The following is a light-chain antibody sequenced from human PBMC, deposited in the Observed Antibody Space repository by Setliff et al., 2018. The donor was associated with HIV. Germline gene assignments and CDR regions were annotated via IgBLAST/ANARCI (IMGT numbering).Light chain of an antibody. CDR1: SSDVGGYNY. Sequence: QSALAQPRSVSGSPGQSVTISCTGTSSDVGGYNYVSWYQQYPGKAPKLMIYDVTKRPSGVPDRFSGSKSDNTASLTISGLQAEDEADYYCCSYAGSYTFYVFGTGTKVTVL. J-gene: IGLJ1*01. V-gene: IGLV2-11*01. CDR3: CSYAGSYTFYV. CDR2: DVT.